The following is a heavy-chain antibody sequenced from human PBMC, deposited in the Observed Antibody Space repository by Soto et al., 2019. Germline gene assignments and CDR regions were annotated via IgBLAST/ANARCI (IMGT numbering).Heavy chain of an antibody. V-gene: IGHV1-18*01. CDR2: ISAYNGNT. D-gene: IGHD1-7*01. CDR1: GYTFTSYG. Sequence: GASVKVSCKASGYTFTSYGISWVRQAPGQGLEWMGWISAYNGNTNYAQKLQGRVTMTTDTSTSTAYMELRSLRSDDTAVYYCARDLGITGTTGHYGMDVWGQGTTVTVSS. J-gene: IGHJ6*02. CDR3: ARDLGITGTTGHYGMDV.